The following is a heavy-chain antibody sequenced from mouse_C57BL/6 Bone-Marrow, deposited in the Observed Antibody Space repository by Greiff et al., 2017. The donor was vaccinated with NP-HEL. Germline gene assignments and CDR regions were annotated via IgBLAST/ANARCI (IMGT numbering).Heavy chain of an antibody. D-gene: IGHD1-1*01. J-gene: IGHJ2*01. V-gene: IGHV3-6*01. CDR2: ISYDGSN. CDR1: GYSITSGYY. CDR3: AREYYYGSSYFYYFDY. Sequence: EVQLKESGPGLVKPSQSLSLTCSVTGYSITSGYYWNWIRQFPGNQLEWMGYISYDGSNNYNPSLKNRISITRDTSKNQFFLKLNSVTTEDTATYYCAREYYYGSSYFYYFDYWGQGTTLTVSS.